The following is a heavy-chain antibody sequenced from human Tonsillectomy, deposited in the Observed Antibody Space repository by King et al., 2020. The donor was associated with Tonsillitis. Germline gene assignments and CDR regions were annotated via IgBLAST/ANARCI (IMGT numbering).Heavy chain of an antibody. V-gene: IGHV3-30*02. D-gene: IGHD5-12*01. CDR2: IRYDGSNK. CDR1: GFTFSSYG. CDR3: AKDGPVVATILEDDAFDI. Sequence: VQLVESGGGVVQPGGSLRLSCAASGFTFSSYGMHWVRQAPGKGLEWVAFIRYDGSNKYYADSVKGRFTISRENSKNTLYLQMNSLRAEDTVVYYCAKDGPVVATILEDDAFDIWGQGTMVTVSS. J-gene: IGHJ3*02.